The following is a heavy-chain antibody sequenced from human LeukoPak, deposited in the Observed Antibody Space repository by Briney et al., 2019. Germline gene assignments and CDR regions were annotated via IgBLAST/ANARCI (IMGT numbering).Heavy chain of an antibody. CDR1: GGSFSGYY. J-gene: IGHJ4*02. V-gene: IGHV4-34*01. CDR3: ARARVGYSSSWYYRY. CDR2: INHNGST. D-gene: IGHD6-13*01. Sequence: SETLSLTCAVYGGSFSGYYWSWIRQPPGKGLEWIGEINHNGSTNYNPSLKSRVTISVDTSKNQFSLKLSSVTAADTAVYYCARARVGYSSSWYYRYWGQGTLVTVSS.